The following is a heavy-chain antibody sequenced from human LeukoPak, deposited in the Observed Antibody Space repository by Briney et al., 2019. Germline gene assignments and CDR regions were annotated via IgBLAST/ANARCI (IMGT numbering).Heavy chain of an antibody. CDR1: GASFSNYY. CDR2: IFTSGST. V-gene: IGHV4-4*07. D-gene: IGHD5-24*01. J-gene: IGHJ4*02. CDR3: ARQILFHSERWLQFFDY. Sequence: SETLSLTCTVSGASFSNYYWSRIRQPAGKGLEWIGRIFTSGSTNYNPSLKSRVTMSVDTSENQFSLKLSSVTAADTAVYYCARQILFHSERWLQFFDYWGQGILVTVSS.